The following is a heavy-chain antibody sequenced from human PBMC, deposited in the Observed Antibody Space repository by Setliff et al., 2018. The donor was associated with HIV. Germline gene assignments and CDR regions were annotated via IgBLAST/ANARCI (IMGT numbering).Heavy chain of an antibody. CDR3: ARRSDWFDP. J-gene: IGHJ5*02. V-gene: IGHV4-4*09. Sequence: ETLSLTCTVSGGSISISDWSWIRQPPGKGLEWIGCIYTSGNTNYDPSLKSRVTISVDTSKNQSSLKLASVTAADTAVYFCARRSDWFDPWGQGTLVTVSS. CDR1: GGSISISD. CDR2: IYTSGNT.